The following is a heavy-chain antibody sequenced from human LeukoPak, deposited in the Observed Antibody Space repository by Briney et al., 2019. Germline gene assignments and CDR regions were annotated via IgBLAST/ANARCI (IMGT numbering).Heavy chain of an antibody. V-gene: IGHV1-69*04. Sequence: SVKVSCKASGGTFSSYAISWVRQAPGQGLEWMGRIIPILGIANYAQKFQGRVTITADKSTSTAYMELSSLRSEDTAVYYCARGLPGPYGSVGPDYWGQGTLVTVSS. CDR1: GGTFSSYA. D-gene: IGHD4-17*01. CDR2: IIPILGIA. J-gene: IGHJ4*02. CDR3: ARGLPGPYGSVGPDY.